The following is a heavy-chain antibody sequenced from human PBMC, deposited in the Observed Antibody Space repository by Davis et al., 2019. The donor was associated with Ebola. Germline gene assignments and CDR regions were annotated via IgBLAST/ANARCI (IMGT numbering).Heavy chain of an antibody. Sequence: PGGSLRLSCAAFEFTFDDYAMHWVRHAPGKGLEWVSLISGDGGRTYYADSVKGRFTISRDNSNNSLYLQMNSLRTEDTALYYCVKAFISSYALDIWGQGTVVTVSS. CDR1: EFTFDDYA. CDR3: VKAFISSYALDI. V-gene: IGHV3-43*02. J-gene: IGHJ3*02. CDR2: ISGDGGRT. D-gene: IGHD3-16*02.